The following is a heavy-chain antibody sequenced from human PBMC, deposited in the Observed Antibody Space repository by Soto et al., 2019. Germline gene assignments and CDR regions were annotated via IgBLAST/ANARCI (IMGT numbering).Heavy chain of an antibody. V-gene: IGHV3-30-3*01. J-gene: IGHJ4*02. Sequence: GGSLRLSCAASEFTFSNYAMHWVRQAPGKGLEWVAIISYDGSNQYYADSVRGRFTISRDNSKNTLYLQMNSLRAEDTALYYCARGSGAYSGSSNFDHWGQGTLVTVSS. CDR3: ARGSGAYSGSSNFDH. D-gene: IGHD1-26*01. CDR1: EFTFSNYA. CDR2: ISYDGSNQ.